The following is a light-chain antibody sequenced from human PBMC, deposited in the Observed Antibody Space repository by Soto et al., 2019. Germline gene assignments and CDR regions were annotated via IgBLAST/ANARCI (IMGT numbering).Light chain of an antibody. CDR2: AAS. CDR3: QQYANSPGT. J-gene: IGKJ1*01. Sequence: EIVLTQSPDTLSLSPGERATLSCRASQSVSSSYLAWYQQKPGQAPRLLIYAASSRATGIPDRFSGSGSGTDFTLTISRLEPEDFAVYSCQQYANSPGTFGQGTKVEIK. CDR1: QSVSSSY. V-gene: IGKV3-20*01.